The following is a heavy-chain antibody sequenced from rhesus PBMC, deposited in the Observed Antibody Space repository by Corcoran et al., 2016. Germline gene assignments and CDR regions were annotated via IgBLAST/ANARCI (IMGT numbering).Heavy chain of an antibody. V-gene: IGHV3-184*01. D-gene: IGHD3-16*01. Sequence: VQLVDSGGCWAPPGGSLRLSGQAPASPFIDSPIYWVPQAPGKGLEWVGFIRKKAYGGTAEYAASVKGRISISRDESKSIAYLQMSSLKTEDTAVYFCTTGISNYVGFDYWGQGVLVTVSS. CDR1: ASPFIDSP. CDR2: IRKKAYGGTA. CDR3: TTGISNYVGFDY. J-gene: IGHJ4*01.